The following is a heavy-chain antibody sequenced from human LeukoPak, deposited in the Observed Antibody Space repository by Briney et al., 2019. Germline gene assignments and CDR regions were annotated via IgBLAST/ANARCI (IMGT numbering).Heavy chain of an antibody. D-gene: IGHD3-10*01. CDR3: ARVTFGESFDY. Sequence: ASVKLSCKASGHTFTSYGISWVREAPGQGLEWMGWISAYNGNTNYAQKLQGRVTMTTDTSTSTAYMELRSLRSDDTAVYYCARVTFGESFDYWGQGTLVTVSS. J-gene: IGHJ4*02. CDR2: ISAYNGNT. CDR1: GHTFTSYG. V-gene: IGHV1-18*01.